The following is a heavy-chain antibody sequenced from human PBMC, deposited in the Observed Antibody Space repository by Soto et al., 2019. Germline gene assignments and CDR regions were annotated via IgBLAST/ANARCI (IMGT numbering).Heavy chain of an antibody. CDR3: AKGGLISTRSFDY. J-gene: IGHJ4*02. D-gene: IGHD3-16*01. Sequence: EVQLLESGGGLVQPGGSLRLSCAASGFTFSTYAMTWVRQAPGKGLEWVSAISGSGGTTYYADSVKGRSTISRDNSKNTLYLQINSLRAEDTAVYYCAKGGLISTRSFDYWGQGTLVTVSS. V-gene: IGHV3-23*01. CDR1: GFTFSTYA. CDR2: ISGSGGTT.